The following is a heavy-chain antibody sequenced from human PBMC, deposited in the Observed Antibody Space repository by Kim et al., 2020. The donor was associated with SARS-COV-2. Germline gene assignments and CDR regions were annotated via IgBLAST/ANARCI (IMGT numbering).Heavy chain of an antibody. CDR1: GFTFSSYW. J-gene: IGHJ4*02. Sequence: GGSLRLSCAASGFTFSSYWMYWVRQVPGKGLVWVSRINGDGTTTTYADSVKGRFTISRDNAKNTLYLQMNSLRAEDTAVYYCARVGAAGQRITDYWGQGT. CDR2: INGDGTTT. CDR3: ARVGAAGQRITDY. D-gene: IGHD6-13*01. V-gene: IGHV3-74*03.